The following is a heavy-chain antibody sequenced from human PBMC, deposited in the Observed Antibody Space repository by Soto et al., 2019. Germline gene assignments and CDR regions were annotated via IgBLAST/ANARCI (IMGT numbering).Heavy chain of an antibody. Sequence: GASVKVSCKASGYTFTSYYMHWVRQAPGQGLEWMGIINPSGGSTSYAQKFQGRVTMTRDTSTSTVYMELSSLRSEDTAVYYCARDPGPVSSATYYYYGMDVWGQGTTVTVSS. CDR3: ARDPGPVSSATYYYYGMDV. CDR2: INPSGGST. D-gene: IGHD2-15*01. J-gene: IGHJ6*02. V-gene: IGHV1-46*03. CDR1: GYTFTSYY.